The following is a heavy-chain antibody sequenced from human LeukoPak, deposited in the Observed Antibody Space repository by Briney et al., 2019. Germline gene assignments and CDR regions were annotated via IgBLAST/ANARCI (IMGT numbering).Heavy chain of an antibody. D-gene: IGHD5-18*01. Sequence: LRASVKVSCKVSGYTLSELSIHWVRQAPGKGLEWVGGFDPEDGERIYAQKFQGRVTMTEDSSSDSAYMVLSSLRFEDTAVYYCATAAVVGYSHGYFDHWGLGTLVSVSS. CDR3: ATAAVVGYSHGYFDH. CDR1: GYTLSELS. CDR2: FDPEDGER. V-gene: IGHV1-24*01. J-gene: IGHJ4*02.